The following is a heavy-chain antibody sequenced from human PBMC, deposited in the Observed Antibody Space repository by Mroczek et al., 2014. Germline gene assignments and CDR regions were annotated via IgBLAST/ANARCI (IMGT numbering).Heavy chain of an antibody. D-gene: IGHD4-17*01. CDR2: IYHSGST. J-gene: IGHJ3*02. V-gene: IGHV4-30-2*01. CDR1: GGSISSGGYS. Sequence: QVQLQESGSGLVKPSQTLSLTCAVSGGSISSGGYSWSWIRQPPGKGLEWIGYIYHSGSTYYNPSLKSRVTISVDRSKNQFSLKLSSVTAADTAVYYCARGTPGDPGAFDIWGQGTMVTVSS. CDR3: ARGTPGDPGAFDI.